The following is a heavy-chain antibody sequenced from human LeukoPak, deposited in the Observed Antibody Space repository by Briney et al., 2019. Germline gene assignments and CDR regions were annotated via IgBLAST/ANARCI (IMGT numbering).Heavy chain of an antibody. J-gene: IGHJ4*02. CDR1: GGSFSGYY. Sequence: SETLSLTCAVYGGSFSGYYWSWIRQPPGKGLEWIGEINHSGSTNYNPSLKSRVTISVDTSKNQFSLKLSSVTAADTAVYYCARGIKLLLWFGELLPSEYYFDYWGRGTLVTVSS. V-gene: IGHV4-34*01. CDR2: INHSGST. CDR3: ARGIKLLLWFGELLPSEYYFDY. D-gene: IGHD3-10*01.